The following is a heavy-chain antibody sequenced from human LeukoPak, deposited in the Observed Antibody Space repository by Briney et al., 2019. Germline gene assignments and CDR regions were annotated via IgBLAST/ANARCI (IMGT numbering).Heavy chain of an antibody. CDR2: IVVGSGNT. CDR3: AADVLQGIGLDFCSGYYS. D-gene: IGHD3-3*01. J-gene: IGHJ5*02. Sequence: GASVKVSCKASGFTFTSSAMQWVRQARGQRLEWIGWIVVGSGNTNYAQKFQERVTITRDMSTSTAYMELGSLRSEDTAVYYCAADVLQGIGLDFCSGYYSWGQGTLVTVSS. V-gene: IGHV1-58*02. CDR1: GFTFTSSA.